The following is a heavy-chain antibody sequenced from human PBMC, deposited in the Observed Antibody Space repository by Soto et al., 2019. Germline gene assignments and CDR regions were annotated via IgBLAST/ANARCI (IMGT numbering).Heavy chain of an antibody. CDR1: GFTFSAYS. J-gene: IGHJ4*02. CDR2: ITTGSGYI. CDR3: ARGSGRYDY. V-gene: IGHV3-21*01. D-gene: IGHD1-26*01. Sequence: EVQVVESGGGLVKPGGSLRLSCAASGFTFSAYSMNWFRQAPGKGLEWVSAITTGSGYIYYADSLKGRFTISRDNTKNSVYLQTNSPRAEDTAVYYCARGSGRYDYWGQGTLVTVSS.